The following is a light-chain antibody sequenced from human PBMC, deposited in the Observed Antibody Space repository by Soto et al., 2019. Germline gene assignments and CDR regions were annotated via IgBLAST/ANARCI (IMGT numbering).Light chain of an antibody. Sequence: DIVMTQSPLSLPVTPGEPASISCRSSQSLLHSNGIKYLDWYLQKPGQSPQLLIYLGSNRASGVPDRFSGSGSGTDFTLKISRVEAEDVGIYYCMQALRTPTFGGGTKVEIK. J-gene: IGKJ4*01. V-gene: IGKV2-28*01. CDR1: QSLLHSNGIKY. CDR3: MQALRTPT. CDR2: LGS.